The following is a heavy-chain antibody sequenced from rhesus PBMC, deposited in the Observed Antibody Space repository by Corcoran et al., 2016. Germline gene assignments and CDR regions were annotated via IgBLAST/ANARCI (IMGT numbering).Heavy chain of an antibody. V-gene: IGHV3-110*02. J-gene: IGHJ4*01. CDR1: GFTFSDNY. CDR2: IVNCRGSTT. CDR3: ARHSGRCTGSCWLLY. Sequence: EVQLVESGGGLVQPGGALTLSCAASGFTFSDNYMDWVRPAPGKGMVWVASIVNCRGSTTGWRETVKCRLPMSWDDASSRVYLTVNSLRARGAADDYGARHSGRCTGSCWLLYWGEGGLVTVS. D-gene: IGHD2-21*01.